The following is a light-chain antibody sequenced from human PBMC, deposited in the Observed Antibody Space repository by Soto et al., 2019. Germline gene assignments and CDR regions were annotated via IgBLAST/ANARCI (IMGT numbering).Light chain of an antibody. CDR1: SSDVGGYNY. Sequence: QSVLTQPASVSGSPGQSITISCTGTSSDVGGYNYVSWYQQHPGKAPKLMIYDDSNRPSGVSNRFSGSKSGNTASLTISGLQAEDEADYYCTSYTGSRTLGVFGTGTKLTVL. CDR3: TSYTGSRTLGV. V-gene: IGLV2-14*01. CDR2: DDS. J-gene: IGLJ1*01.